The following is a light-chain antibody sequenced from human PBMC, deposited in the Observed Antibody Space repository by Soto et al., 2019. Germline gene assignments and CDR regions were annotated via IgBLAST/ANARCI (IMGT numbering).Light chain of an antibody. CDR1: QSVSSSY. CDR2: GAS. V-gene: IGKV3-20*01. J-gene: IGKJ3*01. CDR3: QQYGSSPIFT. Sequence: ELVLTQSPGTLSLSPGERATLSCRASQSVSSSYLACYQQKPGQAPRLLIYGASSRATGIPDRFSGSGSGTAFTLTISRLETEDFAVYYCQQYGSSPIFTFSPGTQVDIK.